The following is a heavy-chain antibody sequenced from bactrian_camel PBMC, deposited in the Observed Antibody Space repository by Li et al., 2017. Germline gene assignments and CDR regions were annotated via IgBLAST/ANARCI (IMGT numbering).Heavy chain of an antibody. D-gene: IGHD5*01. Sequence: HVQLVESGGGSVQTGGSLTLSCAASGDAYGSNCMGYFRVAPGKGREAVAAISVGRKFVDDSVKGRFTVSRDNARHRVLLQMNSLKSEDTALYYCASTLGWALSEYMNWGQGTQVTVS. V-gene: IGHV3S53*01. CDR2: ISVGRK. CDR3: ASTLGWALSEYMN. J-gene: IGHJ4*01. CDR1: GDAYGSNC.